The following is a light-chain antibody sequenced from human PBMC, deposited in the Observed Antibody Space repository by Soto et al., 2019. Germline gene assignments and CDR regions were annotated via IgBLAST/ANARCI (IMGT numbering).Light chain of an antibody. CDR3: TSYTSSSIRV. CDR2: EVT. CDR1: SSDVGGYNY. J-gene: IGLJ3*02. Sequence: QSALTQPASVSGSPGQSITISCTGTSSDVGGYNYVSWYQQHPGKAPKLMIYEVTNRPSGVSNRFFGSKSGNTASLTISGLQAEDEADYYCTSYTSSSIRVFGGGTKLTVL. V-gene: IGLV2-14*01.